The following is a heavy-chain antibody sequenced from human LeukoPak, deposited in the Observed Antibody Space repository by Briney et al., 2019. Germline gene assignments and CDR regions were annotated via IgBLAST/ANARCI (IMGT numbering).Heavy chain of an antibody. J-gene: IGHJ4*02. CDR1: GFTFSSYA. CDR3: AKDADYYDSSGSADFDY. Sequence: GGSLRLSCAASGFTFSSYAMSWVRQAPGKGLEWVSAISGGGGSTYYADSVKGRFTISRDNSKNTLYLQMNSLRAEDTAVYYCAKDADYYDSSGSADFDYWGQGTLVTVSS. D-gene: IGHD3-22*01. CDR2: ISGGGGST. V-gene: IGHV3-23*01.